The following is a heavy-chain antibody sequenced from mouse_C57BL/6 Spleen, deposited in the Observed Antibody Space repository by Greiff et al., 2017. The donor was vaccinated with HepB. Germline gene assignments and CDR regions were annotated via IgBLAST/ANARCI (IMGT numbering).Heavy chain of an antibody. J-gene: IGHJ2*01. Sequence: QVQLQQPGAELVKPGASVKLSCKASGYTFTSYWMQWVKQRPGQGLEWIGEIDPSDSYTNYNQKFKGKATLTVDTSSSTAYMQLSSLTSEDSAVYYCARRLEPATYYSNYEDDYWGQGTTLTVSS. CDR3: ARRLEPATYYSNYEDDY. CDR2: IDPSDSYT. D-gene: IGHD2-5*01. CDR1: GYTFTSYW. V-gene: IGHV1-50*01.